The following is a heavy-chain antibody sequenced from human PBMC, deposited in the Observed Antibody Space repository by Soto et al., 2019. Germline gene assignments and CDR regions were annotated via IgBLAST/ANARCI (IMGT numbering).Heavy chain of an antibody. D-gene: IGHD3-22*01. CDR2: ITGSSDRI. CDR3: TTSNGHLNH. J-gene: IGHJ4*02. Sequence: EVQLVESGGGWVQPGGSLRLSCAASGFTFSVYSMNWVRQAPGKGLDWVSYITGSSDRILFADSVEGRFTVSRDNAKNSLYLQMNSLRDEDTGVYYCTTSNGHLNHWGQGTLVSVSS. V-gene: IGHV3-48*02. CDR1: GFTFSVYS.